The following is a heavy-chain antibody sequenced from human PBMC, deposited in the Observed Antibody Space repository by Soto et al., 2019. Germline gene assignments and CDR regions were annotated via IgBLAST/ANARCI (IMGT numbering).Heavy chain of an antibody. J-gene: IGHJ5*02. CDR1: GFTFGDSY. Sequence: GGSLRLSCAGSGFTFGDSYMSWIRQAPGKGLEWLSYISPGSRYPAYADSVKGRFTISRDNAKRSLYLQMMSLTAEDTAIYYCVRGGGGGRFDPWGQGTMVPVSS. CDR3: VRGGGGGRFDP. CDR2: ISPGSRYP. D-gene: IGHD2-15*01. V-gene: IGHV3-11*06.